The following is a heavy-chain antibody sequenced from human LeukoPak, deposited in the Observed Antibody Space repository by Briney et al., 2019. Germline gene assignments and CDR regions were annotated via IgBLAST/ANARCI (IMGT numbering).Heavy chain of an antibody. D-gene: IGHD1-26*01. CDR3: AREARYSGSYFFNY. J-gene: IGHJ4*02. CDR2: ISAYNGNT. Sequence: ASVKVSCKASGYTFTSYGISWVRQAPGQGLEWMGWISAYNGNTNYAQKLQGRVTMTRDTSISTAYMELSRLRSDDTAVYYCAREARYSGSYFFNYWGQGTLVTVSS. V-gene: IGHV1-18*01. CDR1: GYTFTSYG.